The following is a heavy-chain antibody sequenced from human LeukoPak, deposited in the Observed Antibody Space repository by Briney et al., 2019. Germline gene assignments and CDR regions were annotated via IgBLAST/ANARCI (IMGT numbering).Heavy chain of an antibody. V-gene: IGHV4-59*08. Sequence: SETLSLTCTVSGGSISSYYWSWIRQPPGKGLEWIGYIYYSGSTNYNPSLKSRVTISVGTSKNQFSLKLSSVAAADTAVYYCARHAQSPYSGSFDYWGQGTLVTVSS. J-gene: IGHJ4*02. D-gene: IGHD1-26*01. CDR2: IYYSGST. CDR3: ARHAQSPYSGSFDY. CDR1: GGSISSYY.